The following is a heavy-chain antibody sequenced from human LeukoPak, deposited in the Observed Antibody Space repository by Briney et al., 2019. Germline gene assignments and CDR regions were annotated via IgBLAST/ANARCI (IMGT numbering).Heavy chain of an antibody. Sequence: ASVKVSCKASGGTFSSCAISWVRQAPGQGLEWMGGIIPIFGTANYAQKFQGRVTTTADKSTSTAYMELSSLRSEDTAVYYCARVDIVVVPAAHNWFDPWGQGTLVTVSS. J-gene: IGHJ5*02. V-gene: IGHV1-69*06. CDR3: ARVDIVVVPAAHNWFDP. CDR2: IIPIFGTA. CDR1: GGTFSSCA. D-gene: IGHD2-2*03.